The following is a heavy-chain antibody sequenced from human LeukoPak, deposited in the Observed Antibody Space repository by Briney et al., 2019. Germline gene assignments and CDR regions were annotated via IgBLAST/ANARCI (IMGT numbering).Heavy chain of an antibody. J-gene: IGHJ5*02. V-gene: IGHV3-7*05. CDR1: GFTFSDCW. D-gene: IGHD2-2*01. CDR3: ARECVVVPPAFNWFDP. Sequence: PGGSLRLSCAASGFTFSDCWMSWVRQAPGKGLEWVANIKQDGSEKYYVDSVKGRFTISRDNAKNSLYLQMNSLRAEDTAVYYCARECVVVPPAFNWFDPWGQGTLVTVSS. CDR2: IKQDGSEK.